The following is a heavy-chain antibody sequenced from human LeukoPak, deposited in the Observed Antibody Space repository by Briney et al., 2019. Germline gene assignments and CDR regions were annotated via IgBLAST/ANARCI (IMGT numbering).Heavy chain of an antibody. CDR2: ISSSGTTT. CDR3: ARELTPDYGGNWLDY. J-gene: IGHJ4*02. V-gene: IGHV3-11*01. CDR1: GFTFRDYY. D-gene: IGHD4-23*01. Sequence: GGSLRLSCAASGFTFRDYYMSWIRQAPGKGPEWVSYISSSGTTTYYVDSVKGRFTISRDNAMNSLYLQMNSLRADDTAVYYCARELTPDYGGNWLDYWGQGTLVTVSS.